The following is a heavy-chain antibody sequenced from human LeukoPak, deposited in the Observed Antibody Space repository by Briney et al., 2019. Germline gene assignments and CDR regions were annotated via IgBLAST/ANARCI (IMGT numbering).Heavy chain of an antibody. CDR2: ISSNGGST. CDR3: ARGGQSKYDSSGYPNYFDF. D-gene: IGHD3-22*01. CDR1: GFTVSSYF. J-gene: IGHJ4*02. V-gene: IGHV3-64*01. Sequence: GGSLRLSCAASGFTVSSYFMYWARQAPGKGLEYVSSISSNGGSTYYGNSVEGRFTNSRDSSENTLYLQMGSQRAEDMAVYYCARGGQSKYDSSGYPNYFDFWGEGTLVTVS.